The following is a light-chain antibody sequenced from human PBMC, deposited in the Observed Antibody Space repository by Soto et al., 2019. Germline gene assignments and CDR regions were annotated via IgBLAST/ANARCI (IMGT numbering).Light chain of an antibody. V-gene: IGKV4-1*01. CDR2: WAS. CDR3: QQYYSTPLT. CDR1: QSVLYIPTNKNY. Sequence: DILMTQSPDSLAVSLGERATINCKSSQSVLYIPTNKNYLAWYQQKPGQPPKLLIYWASTRESGVPDRFSGSGSGTDFTLTISSLQAEDVAVYYCQQYYSTPLTFGGGTKVEIK. J-gene: IGKJ4*01.